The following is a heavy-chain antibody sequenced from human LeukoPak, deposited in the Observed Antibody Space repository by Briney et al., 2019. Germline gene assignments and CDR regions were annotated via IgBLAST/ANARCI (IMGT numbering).Heavy chain of an antibody. CDR3: VKGAHYDILTGYRLLKVDP. J-gene: IGHJ5*02. CDR1: GFTFSSYA. Sequence: GGSLRLSCAASGFTFSSYALSWVRQAPGKGLEWVSAIRGSGGNTYYADSVKGRFTISRDNSKHTLYLQMDSLRAEDTAVYYCVKGAHYDILTGYRLLKVDPWGQGTLVTVSS. CDR2: IRGSGGNT. D-gene: IGHD3-9*01. V-gene: IGHV3-23*01.